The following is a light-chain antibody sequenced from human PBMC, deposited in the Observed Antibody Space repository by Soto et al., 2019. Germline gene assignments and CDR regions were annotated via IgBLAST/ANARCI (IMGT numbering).Light chain of an antibody. CDR2: EVS. V-gene: IGLV2-14*01. CDR3: FSYTSSGTYV. CDR1: SSDVGNYKY. Sequence: QSVLTQPASASGSPGQSITISCTGTSSDVGNYKYVSWYQQHPGKAPKLMIYEVSNRPSGVSNRFSGSKSGNTASLTISGLQAEDETDYYCFSYTSSGTYVFGTGTKATVL. J-gene: IGLJ1*01.